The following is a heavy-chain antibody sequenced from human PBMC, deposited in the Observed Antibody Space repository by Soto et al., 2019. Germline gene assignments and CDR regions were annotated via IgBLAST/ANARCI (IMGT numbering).Heavy chain of an antibody. CDR2: IYYSGST. J-gene: IGHJ4*02. CDR3: ARDRNYGYFGY. CDR1: GGSISSGDYY. Sequence: PSETLSLTCTVSGGSISSGDYYWSWIRQPPGQGLEWIGYIYYSGSTYYNPSLKSRVTISVDTCKIQFSLKLSSVTAADTAVYYCARDRNYGYFGYWGQGTLVTVSS. D-gene: IGHD1-7*01. V-gene: IGHV4-30-4*01.